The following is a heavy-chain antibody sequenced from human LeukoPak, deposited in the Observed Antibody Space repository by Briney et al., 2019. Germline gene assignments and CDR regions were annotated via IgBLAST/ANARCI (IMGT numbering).Heavy chain of an antibody. CDR2: IYYSGST. J-gene: IGHJ6*03. Sequence: SETLSLTCTVSGGSISSSSYYWGWIRQPPGKGLEWIGSIYYSGSTYYNPSLKSRVTISVDTSKNQFSLKLSSVTAADTAVYYCARDLLSYGSGTNYYYYMDVWGKGTTVTVSS. D-gene: IGHD3-10*01. CDR3: ARDLLSYGSGTNYYYYMDV. CDR1: GGSISSSSYY. V-gene: IGHV4-39*07.